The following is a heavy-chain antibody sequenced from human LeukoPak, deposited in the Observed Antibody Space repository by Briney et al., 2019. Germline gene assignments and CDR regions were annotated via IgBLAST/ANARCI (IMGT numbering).Heavy chain of an antibody. CDR1: GFTFSSYA. D-gene: IGHD6-19*01. V-gene: IGHV3-23*01. Sequence: GGSLRLSWEAPGFTFSSYAMSWVRQAPGKGLEWASAISGSGGSTYYADSVKGRFTISRDNSKNTLYLQMNSLRAEDTAVYYCAREPGYSSGWFINDYWGQGTLVTVSS. J-gene: IGHJ4*02. CDR2: ISGSGGST. CDR3: AREPGYSSGWFINDY.